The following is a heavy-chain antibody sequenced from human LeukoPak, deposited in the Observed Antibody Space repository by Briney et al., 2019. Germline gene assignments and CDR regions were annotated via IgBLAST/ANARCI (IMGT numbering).Heavy chain of an antibody. D-gene: IGHD3-10*01. CDR2: INTNTGNP. V-gene: IGHV7-4-1*02. Sequence: ASVKVSCKASGYTFTSYYMHWVRQAPGQGLEWMGWINTNTGNPTYAQGFTGRFVFSLDTSVSTAYLQISSLKAEDTAVYYCARGWFGELFSPTSDWFDPWGQGTLVTVSS. J-gene: IGHJ5*02. CDR3: ARGWFGELFSPTSDWFDP. CDR1: GYTFTSYY.